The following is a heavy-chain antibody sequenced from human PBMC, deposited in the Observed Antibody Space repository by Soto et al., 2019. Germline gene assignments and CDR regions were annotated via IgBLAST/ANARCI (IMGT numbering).Heavy chain of an antibody. Sequence: SVKVSCKASGGTFSSYAISWVRQAPGQGLEWMGGIIPIFGTANYAHKFQGRVTITADESTSTAYMELSSLRSEDTAVYYCACSYYDSSGYFSVFEYWGQGALVTVSS. CDR2: IIPIFGTA. D-gene: IGHD3-22*01. V-gene: IGHV1-69*13. J-gene: IGHJ4*02. CDR3: ACSYYDSSGYFSVFEY. CDR1: GGTFSSYA.